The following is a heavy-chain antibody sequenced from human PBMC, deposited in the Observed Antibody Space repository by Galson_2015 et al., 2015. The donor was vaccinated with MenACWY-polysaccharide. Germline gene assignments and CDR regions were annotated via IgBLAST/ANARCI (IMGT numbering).Heavy chain of an antibody. CDR2: ISWNSGSI. V-gene: IGHV3-9*01. CDR1: GFTFDNYA. CDR3: AKGRYDSGWNYFDN. J-gene: IGHJ4*02. Sequence: SLRLSCAASGFTFDNYAMHWVRQAPGKGLEWVSGISWNSGSIGYADSVKGRFTISRDNAKNSLYLQMNSLRAEDTALHYCAKGRYDSGWNYFDNWGQGTLVTVSS. D-gene: IGHD6-19*01.